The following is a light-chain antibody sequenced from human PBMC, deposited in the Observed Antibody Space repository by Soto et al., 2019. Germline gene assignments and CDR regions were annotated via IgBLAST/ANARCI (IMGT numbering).Light chain of an antibody. V-gene: IGLV2-14*03. J-gene: IGLJ2*01. Sequence: QSVLTQPASVSGSPGHSITISCTGTTSDVGGYNHVSWYQQHPGKAPKLMIYDVTNRPSGVSNRFSGSKSGNTASLTISGLQSEDEADYYCSSYTNTNTLVFGGGTKVTVL. CDR1: TSDVGGYNH. CDR3: SSYTNTNTLV. CDR2: DVT.